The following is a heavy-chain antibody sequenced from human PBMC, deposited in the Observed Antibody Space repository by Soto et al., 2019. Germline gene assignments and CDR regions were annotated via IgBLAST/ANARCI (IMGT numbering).Heavy chain of an antibody. CDR3: ARDRTRLLWDNWFDP. J-gene: IGHJ5*02. V-gene: IGHV4-59*01. CDR1: GGSISSYY. CDR2: IYYSGST. Sequence: LSLTCTVSGGSISSYYWSWIRQPPGKGLEWIGYIYYSGSTNYNPSLKSRVTISVDTSKNQFSLKLSSVTAADTAVYYCARDRTRLLWDNWFDPWGQGTLVTVSS. D-gene: IGHD3-10*01.